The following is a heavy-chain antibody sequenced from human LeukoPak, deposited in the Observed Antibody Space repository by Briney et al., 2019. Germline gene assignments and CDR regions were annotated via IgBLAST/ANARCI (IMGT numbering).Heavy chain of an antibody. J-gene: IGHJ4*02. V-gene: IGHV3-30-3*01. CDR3: ARGRAVTGSTVIDY. CDR1: GFTFSSYA. D-gene: IGHD6-19*01. CDR2: ISSDGGNR. Sequence: GGSLRLSCAASGFTFSSYAMHWVRRAPGKALEWVATISSDGGNRYYSDSVKGRFTISRDNSKNTLYLQMNSLRPEDTAVFHCARGRAVTGSTVIDYWGQGTLVTVPS.